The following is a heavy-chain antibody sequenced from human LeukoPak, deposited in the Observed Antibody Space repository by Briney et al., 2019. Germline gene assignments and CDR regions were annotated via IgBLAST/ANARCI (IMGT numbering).Heavy chain of an antibody. CDR1: GFTVSSNY. D-gene: IGHD6-25*01. J-gene: IGHJ4*02. CDR3: ARERGHLDY. V-gene: IGHV3-66*01. CDR2: IYSGGST. Sequence: GGSLRLSCVVSGFTVSSNYMSWFRQAPGKGLEWVSVIYSGGSTYYAASVKGRFNISRDNSKNTLYLQMNSLKAEDTAVYYCARERGHLDYWGQGTLVTVSS.